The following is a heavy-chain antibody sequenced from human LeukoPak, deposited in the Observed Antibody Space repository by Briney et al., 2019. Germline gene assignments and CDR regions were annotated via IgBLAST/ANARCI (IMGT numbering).Heavy chain of an antibody. V-gene: IGHV1-18*01. CDR3: ARGGLYYYDSSGPYKSVAFDI. CDR2: ISAYNGNT. D-gene: IGHD3-22*01. J-gene: IGHJ3*02. Sequence: GASVKVSCKASGYTFTSYGISWVRQAPGQGLEWMGWISAYNGNTNYAQKLQGRVTMTTDTSTSTAYMELRSLRSDDTAVYYCARGGLYYYDSSGPYKSVAFDIWGQGTMVTVSS. CDR1: GYTFTSYG.